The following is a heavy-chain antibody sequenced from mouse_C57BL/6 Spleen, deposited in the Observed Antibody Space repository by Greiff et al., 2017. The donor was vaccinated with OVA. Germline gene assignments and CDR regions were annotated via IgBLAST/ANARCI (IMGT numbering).Heavy chain of an antibody. CDR1: GFTFSDYG. CDR2: ISSGSSTI. V-gene: IGHV5-17*01. D-gene: IGHD1-1*02. J-gene: IGHJ3*01. Sequence: VHVKQSGGGLVKPGGSLKLSCAASGFTFSDYGMHWVRQAPEKGLEWVAYISSGSSTIYYADTVKGRFTISRDNAKNTLFLQMTSLRSEDTAMYYCARELWSSFAYWGQGTLVTVSA. CDR3: ARELWSSFAY.